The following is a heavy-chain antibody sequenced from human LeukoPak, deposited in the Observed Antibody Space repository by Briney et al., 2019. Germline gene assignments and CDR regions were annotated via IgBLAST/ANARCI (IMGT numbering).Heavy chain of an antibody. CDR2: IYYSGST. V-gene: IGHV4-59*01. D-gene: IGHD5-12*01. CDR1: GGSISSYY. CDR3: ARGGGYTFFDY. Sequence: SETLSLTCTVSGGSISSYYWSWIRQPPGKGLEWIGYIYYSGSTNYNPSLKSRVTISVDTSKNQFSLKLSSVTAADTAVYFCARGGGYTFFDYWGQGTLVTVSS. J-gene: IGHJ4*02.